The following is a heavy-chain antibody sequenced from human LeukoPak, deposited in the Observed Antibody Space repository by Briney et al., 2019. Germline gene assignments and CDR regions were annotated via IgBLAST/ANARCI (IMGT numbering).Heavy chain of an antibody. D-gene: IGHD5-18*01. CDR3: AKYEGGGGYSYGYGYYYYYMDV. J-gene: IGHJ6*03. V-gene: IGHV3-23*01. Sequence: GGSLRPSCAASGFTFSSYAMSWVRQAPGKGLEWVSAISGSGGSTYYADSVKGRFTISRDNSKNTLYLQINSLRAEDTAVYYCAKYEGGGGYSYGYGYYYYYMDVWGKGTTVTVSS. CDR2: ISGSGGST. CDR1: GFTFSSYA.